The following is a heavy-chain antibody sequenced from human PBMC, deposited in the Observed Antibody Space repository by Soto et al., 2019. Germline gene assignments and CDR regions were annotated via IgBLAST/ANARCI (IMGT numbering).Heavy chain of an antibody. V-gene: IGHV3-30-3*01. Sequence: XLCCADSGFTFSSYAMHWVRQAPGTGLEWVAVISYDGSNKYYADSVKGRFTISRDNSKNTLYLQMNSLRAEDTAVYYCARGGTIFGVVKLAFDIWGQGTMVTASS. CDR1: GFTFSSYA. CDR3: ARGGTIFGVVKLAFDI. D-gene: IGHD3-3*01. J-gene: IGHJ3*02. CDR2: ISYDGSNK.